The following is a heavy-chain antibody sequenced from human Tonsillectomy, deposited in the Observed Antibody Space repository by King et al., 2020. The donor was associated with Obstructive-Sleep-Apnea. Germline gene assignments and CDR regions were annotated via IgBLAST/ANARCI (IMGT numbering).Heavy chain of an antibody. Sequence: VQLQQWGAGLLKPSETLSLTCAVHGGSFSDYYWSWIRQPPGKGLEWIGEINHSGSTNYNPSLKCRVTISVSTSKNQFSLKLSSVTAADTAVYYCARVRRPFGVVITVYYGMDVWGQGTTVTVSS. J-gene: IGHJ6*02. CDR3: ARVRRPFGVVITVYYGMDV. V-gene: IGHV4-34*01. CDR1: GGSFSDYY. CDR2: INHSGST. D-gene: IGHD3-3*01.